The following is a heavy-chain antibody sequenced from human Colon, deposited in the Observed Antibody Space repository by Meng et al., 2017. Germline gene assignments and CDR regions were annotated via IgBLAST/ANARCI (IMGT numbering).Heavy chain of an antibody. CDR3: GRDQGRQLINH. CDR1: GDSISSDIW. CDR2: VYHRGDT. J-gene: IGHJ4*02. V-gene: IGHV4-4*02. D-gene: IGHD1-1*01. Sequence: QVQLQGSRPGLVKPSGTLSLTCTVSGDSISSDIWWSWVRQPPGKGLEWIGEVYHRGDTNYNPSLKSRVVISVDRSKNQFSLNLSSVTAADTAVYYCGRDQGRQLINHWGQGTLVTVSS.